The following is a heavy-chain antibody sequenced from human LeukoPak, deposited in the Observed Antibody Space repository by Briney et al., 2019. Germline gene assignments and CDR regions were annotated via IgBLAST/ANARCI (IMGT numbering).Heavy chain of an antibody. D-gene: IGHD2-21*01. CDR2: IDYSGST. CDR1: GGFITTYY. J-gene: IGHJ4*02. Sequence: SETLSLTCTVSGGFITTYYWSWIRQPPGKGLEWIGYIDYSGSTNYNPSLKSRVTISIDTSKNQFSLKLNSVTAADTAVYYCARLNGGGWGQGTLVTVSS. V-gene: IGHV4-59*08. CDR3: ARLNGGG.